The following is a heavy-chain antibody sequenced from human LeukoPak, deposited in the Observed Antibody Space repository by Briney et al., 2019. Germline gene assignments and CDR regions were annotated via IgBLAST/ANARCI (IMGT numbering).Heavy chain of an antibody. Sequence: TGGSLRLSCAASGFTFSSYSMNWVRQAPGKGLEWVSSISSSSSYIYYADSVKGRFTISRDNAKNSLYPQMNSLRAEDTAVYYCARDLRPYYYDSSGYPDAFDIWGQGTMVTVSS. CDR1: GFTFSSYS. V-gene: IGHV3-21*01. D-gene: IGHD3-22*01. CDR3: ARDLRPYYYDSSGYPDAFDI. J-gene: IGHJ3*02. CDR2: ISSSSSYI.